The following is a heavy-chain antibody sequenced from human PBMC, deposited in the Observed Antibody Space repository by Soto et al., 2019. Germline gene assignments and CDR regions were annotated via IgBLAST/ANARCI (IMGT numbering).Heavy chain of an antibody. D-gene: IGHD2-2*01. CDR3: ARSSAAPVYYYYYYGMDV. Sequence: VGSLRLSCAASGFTFSSYGMHWVRQAPGKGLEWVAVIWYDGSNKYYADSVKGRFTISRDNSKNTLYLQMNSLRAEDTAVYYCARSSAAPVYYYYYYGMDVWGQGTTVTVSS. CDR2: IWYDGSNK. V-gene: IGHV3-33*01. CDR1: GFTFSSYG. J-gene: IGHJ6*02.